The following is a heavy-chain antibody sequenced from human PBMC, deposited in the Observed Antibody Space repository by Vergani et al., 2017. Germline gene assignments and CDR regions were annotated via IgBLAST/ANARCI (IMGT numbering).Heavy chain of an antibody. CDR1: GYTFTSYA. CDR3: ARGGRSTSQYYFDY. J-gene: IGHJ4*02. CDR2: INAGNGNT. Sequence: QVQLVQSGAEVKKPGASVKVSCKASGYTFTSYAMHWVRQAPGQRLEWMGWINAGNGNTKYSQKFQGRVTITRDTSAGTAYMELSSLRSEDTAVYYCARGGRSTSQYYFDYWGQGTLVTVSS. D-gene: IGHD3-16*01. V-gene: IGHV1-3*01.